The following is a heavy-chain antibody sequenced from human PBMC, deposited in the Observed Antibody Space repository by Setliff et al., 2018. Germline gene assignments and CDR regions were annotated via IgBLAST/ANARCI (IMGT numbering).Heavy chain of an antibody. D-gene: IGHD5-12*01. CDR2: IHPSNSDT. Sequence: PGESLKISCKGSGYSFTDYWIGWVRQMPGEGLEWMGIIHPSNSDTVYSPSFQGRVTISADRSITTAYLQWSSLKASDTAIYYCARNRVALYDAFDIWGQGTMVTVSS. CDR3: ARNRVALYDAFDI. CDR1: GYSFTDYW. V-gene: IGHV5-51*01. J-gene: IGHJ3*02.